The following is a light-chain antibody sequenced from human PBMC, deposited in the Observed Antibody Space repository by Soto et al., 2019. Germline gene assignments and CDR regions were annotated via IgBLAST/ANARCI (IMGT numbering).Light chain of an antibody. J-gene: IGLJ3*02. V-gene: IGLV2-14*01. CDR1: SSDVGDYNF. Sequence: QSALTQPASVSGSPGQSIIISCTGTSSDVGDYNFVSWYQQHPGKAPKLMIYEVSNRPSGVSNRFSGSKSGNTASLTISGLQAEDEADYYCQSFDSSLSNSWLFGGGTKLTVL. CDR3: QSFDSSLSNSWL. CDR2: EVS.